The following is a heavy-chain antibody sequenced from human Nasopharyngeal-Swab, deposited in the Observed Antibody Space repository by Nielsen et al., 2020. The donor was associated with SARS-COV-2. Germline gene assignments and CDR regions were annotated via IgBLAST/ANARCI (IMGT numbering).Heavy chain of an antibody. Sequence: GESLKISCAASGFTFSSYGMHWVRQAPGKGLEGVAVIWYDGSNKYYADSVKGRFTISRDNSKNTLYLQMNSLRAEDTAVYYCARDIPFAVTGTTPPDAFDIWGQGTMVTVSS. V-gene: IGHV3-33*01. CDR2: IWYDGSNK. D-gene: IGHD1-7*01. CDR3: ARDIPFAVTGTTPPDAFDI. CDR1: GFTFSSYG. J-gene: IGHJ3*02.